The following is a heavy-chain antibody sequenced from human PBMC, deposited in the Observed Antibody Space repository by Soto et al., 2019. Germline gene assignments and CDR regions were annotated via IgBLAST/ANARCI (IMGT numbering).Heavy chain of an antibody. J-gene: IGHJ6*02. CDR1: GFSFSNYA. CDR2: MSHDGSSS. Sequence: GGSLRLSCAASGFSFSNYAMHWVRQTPDKGLEWVAVMSHDGSSSFYADSVKGRFTISRDNSKTTLYLQMNSLSTEDTAVYYCASRITIFGVVPYGMDVWGQGTTVTVSS. V-gene: IGHV3-30-3*01. D-gene: IGHD3-3*01. CDR3: ASRITIFGVVPYGMDV.